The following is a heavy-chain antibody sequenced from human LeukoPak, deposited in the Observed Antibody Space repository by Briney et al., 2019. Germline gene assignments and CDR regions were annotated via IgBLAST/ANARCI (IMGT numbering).Heavy chain of an antibody. J-gene: IGHJ6*03. V-gene: IGHV4-59*01. Sequence: SETLSLTCTVSGDSLTNYYWSWIRQSPGKGLEWIGYIYDSGTPNYNPSLNSRVTISMDTSKKQISLKMWSVTAVDTAVYFCARGIGGSAPYRGYGRYYDYFYMDVWGQGTTVTVSS. CDR2: IYDSGTP. D-gene: IGHD5-12*01. CDR3: ARGIGGSAPYRGYGRYYDYFYMDV. CDR1: GDSLTNYY.